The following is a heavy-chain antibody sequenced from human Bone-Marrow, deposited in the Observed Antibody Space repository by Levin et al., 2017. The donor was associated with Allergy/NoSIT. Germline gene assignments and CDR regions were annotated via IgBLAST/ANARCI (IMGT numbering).Heavy chain of an antibody. V-gene: IGHV1-18*01. Sequence: PGESLKISCKASGYTFSNYVISWVRQVPGQGLEWMGWSSAYNGRTKYVQNFEDRVNMTTDRSTSTAYMELRSLGSGDTAVYYCARENYDTIGQRFHFDSWGQGPLVTLSS. CDR3: ARENYDTIGQRFHFDS. CDR2: SSAYNGRT. J-gene: IGHJ4*02. CDR1: GYTFSNYV. D-gene: IGHD1-7*01.